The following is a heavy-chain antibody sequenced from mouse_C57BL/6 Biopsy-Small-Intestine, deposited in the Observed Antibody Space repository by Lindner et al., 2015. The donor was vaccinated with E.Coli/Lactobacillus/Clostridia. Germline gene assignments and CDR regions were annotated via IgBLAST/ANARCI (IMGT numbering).Heavy chain of an antibody. CDR3: ARGDWFAY. CDR2: INPSTGGT. Sequence: VQLQESGPELVKPGASVKISCKASGYSFTGYYMNWVKQSPEKSLEWIGEINPSTGGTTYNQKFKAKATLTADKSSSTAYMQLSSLTYEDSAVYYCARGDWFAYWGQGTLVTVSA. CDR1: GYSFTGYY. V-gene: IGHV1-42*01. J-gene: IGHJ3*01.